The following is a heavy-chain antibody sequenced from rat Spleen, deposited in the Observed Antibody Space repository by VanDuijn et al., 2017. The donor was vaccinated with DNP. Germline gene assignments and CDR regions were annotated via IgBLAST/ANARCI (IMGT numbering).Heavy chain of an antibody. CDR1: GFTFNNYW. V-gene: IGHV5-31*01. J-gene: IGHJ4*01. Sequence: EVQLVESGGGLVQPGRSLKLSCVASGFTFNNYWMTWIRQAPGKGLEWVASITNSGDSIYYSDSVKGRFSISRDNAKSTLYLQMDSLSSEDKATYYCARDRYNYDYVMDAWGQGAPVTVSS. CDR3: ARDRYNYDYVMDA. CDR2: ITNSGDSI. D-gene: IGHD1-5*01.